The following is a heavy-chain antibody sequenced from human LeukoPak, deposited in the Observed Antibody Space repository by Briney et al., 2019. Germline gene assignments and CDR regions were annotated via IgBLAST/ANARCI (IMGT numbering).Heavy chain of an antibody. CDR2: IRYDGSNK. CDR3: ANTMVRGVILPDY. V-gene: IGHV3-30*02. CDR1: GFTFSSYG. D-gene: IGHD3-10*01. Sequence: GGSLRLSCAASGFTFSSYGMHWVRQAPGKGLEWVAFIRYDGSNKYHADSVKGRFTISRDNSKNTLYLQMNSLRAEDTAVYYCANTMVRGVILPDYWGQGTLVTVSS. J-gene: IGHJ4*02.